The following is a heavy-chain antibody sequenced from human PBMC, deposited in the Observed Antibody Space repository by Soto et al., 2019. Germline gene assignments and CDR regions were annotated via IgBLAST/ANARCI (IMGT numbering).Heavy chain of an antibody. CDR1: GFTFRSYG. CDR3: ARSRRAAAHYYYYGMDV. Sequence: QVQLVESGGGVVQPGRSLRLSCAASGFTFRSYGMHWVRQAPGKGLEWVAVIWYDGSNKYYADSVKGRFTISRDNSKNTLYLQMNSLRAEHTAVYYCARSRRAAAHYYYYGMDVWGQGTTVTVSS. D-gene: IGHD6-13*01. V-gene: IGHV3-33*01. CDR2: IWYDGSNK. J-gene: IGHJ6*02.